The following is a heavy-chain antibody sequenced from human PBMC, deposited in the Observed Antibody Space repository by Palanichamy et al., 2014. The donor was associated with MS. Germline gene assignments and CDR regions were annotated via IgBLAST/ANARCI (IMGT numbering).Heavy chain of an antibody. D-gene: IGHD1-26*01. J-gene: IGHJ4*02. CDR2: IIVIFGTA. CDR3: ARGVEWDLRFEQ. V-gene: IGHV1-69*06. CDR1: GGTFSSYA. Sequence: QVQLVQSGAEVKKPGSSVKVSCKASGGTFSSYAISWVRQAPGQGLEWMGGIIVIFGTANYAQKFQGRVTISADKSTSTAHMELSSLRSEDTAIYYCARGVEWDLRFEQWGQGTLVTVSS.